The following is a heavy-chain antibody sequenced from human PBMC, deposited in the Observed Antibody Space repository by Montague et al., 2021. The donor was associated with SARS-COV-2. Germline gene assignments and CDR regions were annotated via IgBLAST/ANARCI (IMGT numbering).Heavy chain of an antibody. V-gene: IGHV4-34*01. CDR1: GGSFNNKY. J-gene: IGHJ4*02. Sequence: SETLSLTCAVYGGSFNNKYWTWIRQPPGKGLEWIGEINHTGSTNYKPSLKRRVTISVDTSKNQFSLKVSTETAADTAVYYCARGLMSGSYYLGLDYWGQGTLVTVSS. CDR3: ARGLMSGSYYLGLDY. D-gene: IGHD1-26*01. CDR2: INHTGST.